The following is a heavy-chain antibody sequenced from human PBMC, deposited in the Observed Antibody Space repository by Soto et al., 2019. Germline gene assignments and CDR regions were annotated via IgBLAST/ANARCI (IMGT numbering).Heavy chain of an antibody. CDR1: GFTFSSYG. CDR3: AKVPPGEFDP. D-gene: IGHD3-16*01. CDR2: ISYDGSNK. V-gene: IGHV3-30*18. Sequence: GGSLRLSCAASGFTFSSYGMHWVRQAPGKGLEWVAVISYDGSNKYYADSVKGRFTISRENSKNTLYLQMNSLRAEDKDVYYCAKVPPGEFDPWGQGTLVTVSS. J-gene: IGHJ5*02.